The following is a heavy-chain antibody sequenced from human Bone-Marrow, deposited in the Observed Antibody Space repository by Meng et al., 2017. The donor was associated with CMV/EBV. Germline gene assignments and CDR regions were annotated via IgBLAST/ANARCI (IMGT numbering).Heavy chain of an antibody. CDR3: ASYRSDLRGQYSYHYGMDV. CDR2: INPNSGGT. CDR1: GYTFTDYY. D-gene: IGHD3-10*01. Sequence: ASVKVSCKASGYTFTDYYMHWVRQAPGQGLEWMGWINPNSGGTNYAQKFQGRVTMTRDTSITTAYMELSRLRSDDTAVYYCASYRSDLRGQYSYHYGMDVWGPGHTVTGAS. V-gene: IGHV1-2*02. J-gene: IGHJ6*01.